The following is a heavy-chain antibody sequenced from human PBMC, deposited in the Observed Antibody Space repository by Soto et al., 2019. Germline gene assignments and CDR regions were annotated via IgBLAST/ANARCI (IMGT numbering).Heavy chain of an antibody. CDR1: GGSISSGDYY. CDR3: ARVQGGGGGMVHNY. Sequence: QVQLQESGPGLVKPSQTLSLTCTVSGGSISSGDYYWSWIRQPPGKGLEWIGHKYYSGSTYYNPSLKSRVTISVDTSKNQFSMKLSSVTAADTAVYYCARVQGGGGGMVHNYWGQGTLVTVSS. J-gene: IGHJ4*02. V-gene: IGHV4-30-4*01. CDR2: KYYSGST. D-gene: IGHD1-1*01.